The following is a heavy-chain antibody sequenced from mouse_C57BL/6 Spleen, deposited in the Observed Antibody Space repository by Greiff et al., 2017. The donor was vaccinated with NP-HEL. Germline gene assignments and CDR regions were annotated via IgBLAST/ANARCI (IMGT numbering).Heavy chain of an antibody. J-gene: IGHJ3*01. CDR2: IDPSDSYT. CDR3: ARRDDYGTWFAC. Sequence: QVQLQQPGAELVMPGASVKLSCKASGYTFTSYWMHWVKQRPGQGLEWIGEIDPSDSYTNYNQKFKGKSTLTGDKSSSTAYMQLSSLTSEDSAVYYCARRDDYGTWFACWGQVTLVTVSA. CDR1: GYTFTSYW. V-gene: IGHV1-69*01. D-gene: IGHD2-4*01.